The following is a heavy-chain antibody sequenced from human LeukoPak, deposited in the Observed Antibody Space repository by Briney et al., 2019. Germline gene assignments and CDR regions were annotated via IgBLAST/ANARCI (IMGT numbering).Heavy chain of an antibody. CDR2: INPNSGGT. V-gene: IGHV1-2*02. J-gene: IGHJ3*02. Sequence: GASVKVSCKASGYTFTGYYMHWVRQAPGQGLEWMGWINPNSGGTNYAQKFQDRVTMTRDTSISTAYMELSRLRSDDTAVYYCASLVNIAAAGDDAFDIWGQGTMVTVSS. CDR1: GYTFTGYY. CDR3: ASLVNIAAAGDDAFDI. D-gene: IGHD6-13*01.